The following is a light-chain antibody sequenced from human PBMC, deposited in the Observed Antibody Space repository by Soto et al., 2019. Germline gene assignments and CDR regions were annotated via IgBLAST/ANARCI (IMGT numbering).Light chain of an antibody. J-gene: IGKJ5*01. Sequence: DVQMTQSPSTLSASVGDRVTITCRASQDISDYLAWYQQRPGKAPKLLIYAASTLQSGVPSRFSGSGSGTDFALKISRVEAEDVGVYYCMQGTHWPITFGQGTRLEIK. V-gene: IGKV1-9*01. CDR2: AAS. CDR1: QDISDY. CDR3: MQGTHWPIT.